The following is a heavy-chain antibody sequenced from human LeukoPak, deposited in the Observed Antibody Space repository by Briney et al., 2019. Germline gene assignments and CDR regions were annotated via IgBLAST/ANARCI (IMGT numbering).Heavy chain of an antibody. CDR1: GYTFTSYY. D-gene: IGHD6-13*01. CDR3: AGSSWYGLLYY. V-gene: IGHV1-46*01. CDR2: INPSGGST. J-gene: IGHJ4*02. Sequence: GASVTVSCTASGYTFTSYYMHWVRQAPGQGLEWMGIINPSGGSTSYAQKFQGRVTMTRDTSTSTVYMELSSLRSEDTAVYYCAGSSWYGLLYYWGQGTLVTVSS.